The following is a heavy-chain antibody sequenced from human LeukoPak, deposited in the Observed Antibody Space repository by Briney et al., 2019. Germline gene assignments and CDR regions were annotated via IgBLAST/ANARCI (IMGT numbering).Heavy chain of an antibody. V-gene: IGHV1-2*06. CDR2: INPNSGGT. J-gene: IGHJ4*02. Sequence: ASVKVSCKASGYTFTGYFMHWVRQAPGQGLEWMGRINPNSGGTNYAQKFQGRVTMTRDTSISTAYMELSRLRSDDTAVYYCARDQITFGGVIVMTNFDYWGQGTLVTVSS. CDR1: GYTFTGYF. CDR3: ARDQITFGGVIVMTNFDY. D-gene: IGHD3-16*02.